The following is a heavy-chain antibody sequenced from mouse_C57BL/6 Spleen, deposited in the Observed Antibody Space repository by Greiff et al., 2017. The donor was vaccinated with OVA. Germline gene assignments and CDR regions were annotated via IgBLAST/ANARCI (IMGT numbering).Heavy chain of an antibody. V-gene: IGHV1-18*01. D-gene: IGHD3-2*02. Sequence: EVQRVESGPELVKPGASVKIPCKASGYTFTDYNMDWVKQSHGKSLEWIGDINPNNGGTIYNQKFKGKATLTVDKSSSTAYMELRSLTSEDTAVYYCARQTAQATGNYAMDYWGQGTSVTVSS. J-gene: IGHJ4*01. CDR1: GYTFTDYN. CDR3: ARQTAQATGNYAMDY. CDR2: INPNNGGT.